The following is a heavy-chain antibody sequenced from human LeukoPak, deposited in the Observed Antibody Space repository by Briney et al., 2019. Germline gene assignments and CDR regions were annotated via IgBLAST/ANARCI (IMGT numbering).Heavy chain of an antibody. D-gene: IGHD3-10*01. CDR1: GFTFSSYW. J-gene: IGHJ4*02. Sequence: PGGSLRLSCAASGFTFSSYWMSWVRQAPGKGLEWVANIKQDGSEKYYVDSVKGRFTISRDNAKNSLYLQMNSLRAEDTAVYYCAKDPDAPLWNYYGSGSHDYWGQGTLVTVSS. V-gene: IGHV3-7*03. CDR2: IKQDGSEK. CDR3: AKDPDAPLWNYYGSGSHDY.